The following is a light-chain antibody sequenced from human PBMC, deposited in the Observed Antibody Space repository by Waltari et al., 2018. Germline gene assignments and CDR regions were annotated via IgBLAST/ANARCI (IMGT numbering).Light chain of an antibody. Sequence: QSVLTPPPSASGTPGQRVTIPCPGRSPDSGSIPVNWYPHLPGTAPRLLPSNNYYRPSGVPDRFSGSKSGTSASLAISGLQSEDEAVFYCATWDDSLKGFVFGSGTKVTVL. J-gene: IGLJ1*01. CDR2: NNY. CDR1: SPDSGSIP. CDR3: ATWDDSLKGFV. V-gene: IGLV1-44*01.